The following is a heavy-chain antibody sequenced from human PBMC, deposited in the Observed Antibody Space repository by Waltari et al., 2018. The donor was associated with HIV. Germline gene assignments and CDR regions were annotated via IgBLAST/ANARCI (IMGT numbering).Heavy chain of an antibody. CDR3: ARDGHFYDSRPLDY. Sequence: QVQLVESGGGVVQPGRSLRLSCAASGFTFSPYALHWVRQAPGKGLEWLTIISDGGRNKYYADYVSGRFTISRDNSKNTVYRQMNSMRGEDTAVYYCARDGHFYDSRPLDYWGQGTLVTVSA. J-gene: IGHJ4*02. CDR2: ISDGGRNK. D-gene: IGHD3-22*01. V-gene: IGHV3-30*04. CDR1: GFTFSPYA.